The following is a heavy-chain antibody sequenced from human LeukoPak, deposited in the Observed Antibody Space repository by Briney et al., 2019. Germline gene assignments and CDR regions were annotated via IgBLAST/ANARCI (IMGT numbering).Heavy chain of an antibody. J-gene: IGHJ3*02. CDR2: ISSNGGST. Sequence: PGGSLRLSCAASGFTFSSYAMHWVRQAPGKGPEYVSAISSNGGSTYYANSVKGRFTISRDNSKNTLYLQMGSLRAEDMAVYYCARGDSVVVPAAIGGEGAFDIWGQGTMVTVSS. CDR1: GFTFSSYA. V-gene: IGHV3-64*01. CDR3: ARGDSVVVPAAIGGEGAFDI. D-gene: IGHD2-2*01.